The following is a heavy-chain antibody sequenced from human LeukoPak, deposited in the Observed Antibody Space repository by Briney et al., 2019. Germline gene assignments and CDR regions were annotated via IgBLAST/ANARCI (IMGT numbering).Heavy chain of an antibody. CDR3: ARSSSWYYIVDY. Sequence: SETLSLTCTVSGGSISSYYWSWIRQPPGKGLEWIGYIYYSGSTNYNPSLKSRVTISVDTSKNQFSLKLSSVIAADTAVYYCARSSSWYYIVDYWGQGTLVTVSS. V-gene: IGHV4-59*01. J-gene: IGHJ4*02. CDR2: IYYSGST. CDR1: GGSISSYY. D-gene: IGHD6-13*01.